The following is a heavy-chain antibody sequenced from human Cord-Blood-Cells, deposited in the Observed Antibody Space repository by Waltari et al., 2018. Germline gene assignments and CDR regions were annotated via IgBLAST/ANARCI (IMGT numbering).Heavy chain of an antibody. Sequence: EVQLVQSGAEVKKPGESLKISCKGSGYSFTSYWIGWVRQMPGKGLEWMGIIYPGDSDTRYSPSFQGQVTISADKSISTVYLQWSSLKASDTAMYYCARRPPIAAREWIFDYWGQGTLVTVSS. D-gene: IGHD6-6*01. V-gene: IGHV5-51*01. CDR3: ARRPPIAAREWIFDY. CDR1: GYSFTSYW. CDR2: IYPGDSDT. J-gene: IGHJ4*02.